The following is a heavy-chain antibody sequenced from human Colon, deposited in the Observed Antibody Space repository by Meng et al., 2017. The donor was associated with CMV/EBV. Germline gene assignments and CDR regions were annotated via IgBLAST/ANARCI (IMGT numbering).Heavy chain of an antibody. CDR1: GFTFSDYY. CDR2: ISSSGGKT. CDR3: ARDADIVVVVAATPFDY. D-gene: IGHD2-15*01. Sequence: GESLKISCAASGFTFSDYYMSWIRQAPGKGLEWVSYISSSGGKTNYADSVKGRFTISRDNAKNSLYLQMNSLRAEDTAVYYCARDADIVVVVAATPFDYWGQGTLVTVSS. V-gene: IGHV3-11*04. J-gene: IGHJ4*02.